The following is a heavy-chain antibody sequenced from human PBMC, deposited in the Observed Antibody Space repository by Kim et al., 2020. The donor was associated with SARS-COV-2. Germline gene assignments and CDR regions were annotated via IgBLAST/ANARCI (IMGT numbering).Heavy chain of an antibody. CDR2: IKYNAKDS. J-gene: IGHJ1*01. D-gene: IGHD3-9*01. V-gene: IGHV3-7*03. CDR1: GFNFSAYW. CDR3: ARDLSGFHLDF. Sequence: GGSLRLSCGASGFNFSAYWMNWVRQVPGKGLEWVANIKYNAKDSYYLQSVKGRFTISRDNAKNSLYLHMDRLRVEDTGVYLCARDLSGFHLDFWGHGTRVTVSS.